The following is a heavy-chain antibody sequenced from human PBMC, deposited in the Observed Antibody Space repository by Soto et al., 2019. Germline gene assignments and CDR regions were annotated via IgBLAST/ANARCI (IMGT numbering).Heavy chain of an antibody. CDR3: GYVGGHNTGDYSFDV. D-gene: IGHD2-15*01. J-gene: IGHJ5*02. CDR1: GGTLSSYA. V-gene: IGHV1-18*01. Sequence: GASVKVSCKASGGTLSSYAISWVRQAPGQRLEWLEXIXTXXXNXDXAXKXXXXLTMTTDTSKTTAYMELRNLKSDDTAIYYCGYVGGHNTGDYSFDVWGQGTPVTVSS. CDR2: IXTXXXNX.